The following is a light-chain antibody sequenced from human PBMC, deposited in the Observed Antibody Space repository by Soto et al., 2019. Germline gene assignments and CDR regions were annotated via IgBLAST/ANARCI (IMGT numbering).Light chain of an antibody. CDR3: QQYGDLPWT. CDR2: GAS. V-gene: IGKV3D-15*02. CDR1: QSVSSN. J-gene: IGKJ1*01. Sequence: EKVMTQSPATLSVSPGERATLSCRASQSVSSNLAWYQQKPGQAPRLLIYGASSRATGVPDRFSGSGSGTEFTLTIDRLESEDFAVYFCQQYGDLPWTFGQGTKVDIK.